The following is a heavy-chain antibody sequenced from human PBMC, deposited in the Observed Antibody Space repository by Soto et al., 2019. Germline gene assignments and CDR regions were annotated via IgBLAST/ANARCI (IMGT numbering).Heavy chain of an antibody. CDR2: ISGSGGST. Sequence: EVQLLESGGGLVQPGGSLRLSCAASGFTFSSYAMSWVRQAPGKGLEWVSAISGSGGSTYYADSVKGRFTISRDNSKNTLYLQMNSLRAEDTAVYYCAKDKLSCSGGSCLRGGDYWGQGTLVTVSS. J-gene: IGHJ4*02. V-gene: IGHV3-23*01. CDR1: GFTFSSYA. CDR3: AKDKLSCSGGSCLRGGDY. D-gene: IGHD2-15*01.